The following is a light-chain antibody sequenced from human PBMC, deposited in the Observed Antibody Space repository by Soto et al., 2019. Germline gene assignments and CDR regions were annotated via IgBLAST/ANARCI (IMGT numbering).Light chain of an antibody. CDR1: NSDSGSYNL. Sequence: QSALTQPASVSGSPGQSITISCTATNSDSGSYNLVSWHQQHPGKAPKLLISEVSNRPSGVSYRFSGSKSANTASLTISGLQAEDEADYYCASFTSSNTYVFGTGTKVTVL. V-gene: IGLV2-14*02. CDR2: EVS. CDR3: ASFTSSNTYV. J-gene: IGLJ1*01.